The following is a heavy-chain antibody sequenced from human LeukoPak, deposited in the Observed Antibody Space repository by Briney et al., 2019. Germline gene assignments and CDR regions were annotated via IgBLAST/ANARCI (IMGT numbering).Heavy chain of an antibody. CDR3: VRVNAPVATFDY. CDR1: GYSISSTYY. Sequence: SETLSLTCTVSGYSISSTYYGAWIRQPPGKGLEWIATISHSGNTYYTPSLESRLTISLDTSKNHFSLRLSSVTAADTAVYYCVRVNAPVATFDYWGLGTLVAVFS. V-gene: IGHV4-38-2*02. CDR2: ISHSGNT. D-gene: IGHD1-1*01. J-gene: IGHJ4*02.